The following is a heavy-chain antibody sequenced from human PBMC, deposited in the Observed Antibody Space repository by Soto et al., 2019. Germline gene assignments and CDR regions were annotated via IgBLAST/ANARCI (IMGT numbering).Heavy chain of an antibody. V-gene: IGHV1-46*01. J-gene: IGHJ5*02. CDR2: INPSGGST. CDR3: ARDNRITIFGVVDTSYNWFDP. Sequence: GASVKVSCKASGYTFTSYYMHWVRQAPGQGLEWMGIINPSGGSTSYAQKFQGRVTMTRDTSISTAYMELSRLGSDDTAVYYCARDNRITIFGVVDTSYNWFDPWGQGTLVTVSS. CDR1: GYTFTSYY. D-gene: IGHD3-3*01.